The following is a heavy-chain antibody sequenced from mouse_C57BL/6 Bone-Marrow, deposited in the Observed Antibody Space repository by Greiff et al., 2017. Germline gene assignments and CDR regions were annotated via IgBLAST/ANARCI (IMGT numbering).Heavy chain of an antibody. Sequence: VQLQQSGAELMKPGASVKLSCKATGYTFTGYWIEWVKQRPGHGLEWIGEILPGSGSTNYNEKFKGKATFTADTSSNTAYMQLSSLTTEDSAIDYCAMGFTTVVAPYYAMDYWGQGTSVTVSS. CDR1: GYTFTGYW. V-gene: IGHV1-9*01. J-gene: IGHJ4*01. CDR2: ILPGSGST. D-gene: IGHD1-1*01. CDR3: AMGFTTVVAPYYAMDY.